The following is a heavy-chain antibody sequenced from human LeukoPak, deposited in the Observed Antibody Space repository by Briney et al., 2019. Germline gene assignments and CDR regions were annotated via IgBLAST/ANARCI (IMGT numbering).Heavy chain of an antibody. J-gene: IGHJ4*02. D-gene: IGHD2-15*01. CDR2: ISPDGSGK. CDR3: ARGIVEVVGASDHFDY. CDR1: GFTLSTYW. V-gene: IGHV3-7*01. Sequence: PGGSLRLSCVASGFTLSTYWMNWVRQAPGKGLERVGTISPDGSGKYYVDSVKGRVTISRDNAKTSLYLQINSLRADDTAWYFGARGIVEVVGASDHFDYWGQGTLITVS.